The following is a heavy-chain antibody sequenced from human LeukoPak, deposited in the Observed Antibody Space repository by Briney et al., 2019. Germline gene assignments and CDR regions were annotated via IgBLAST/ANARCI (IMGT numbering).Heavy chain of an antibody. CDR3: ARNYGDTPPFDH. J-gene: IGHJ4*02. CDR1: GYTFTGYY. CDR2: LNPNTGGT. Sequence: ASVKVSCKASGYTFTGYYIHWVRQAPGQGLEWMGWLNPNTGGTKYAQNFQGRVTMTRDTSISTADMELSRLRSDDTAVYYCARNYGDTPPFDHWGQGTLVTVSS. V-gene: IGHV1-2*02. D-gene: IGHD4-17*01.